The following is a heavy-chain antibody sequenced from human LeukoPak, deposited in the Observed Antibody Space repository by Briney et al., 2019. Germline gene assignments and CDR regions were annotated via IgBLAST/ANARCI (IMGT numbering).Heavy chain of an antibody. CDR1: GFTVSSTY. Sequence: GGSLRLSCAASGFTVSSTYMNWVRQAPGKGLEWVSVIYSGGRTYYGDSVQGRFTISRDRSKNTLYLQMNSLRTEDTAVYYCAREGTSTSSYDYWGQGTLVIVSS. CDR3: AREGTSTSSYDY. V-gene: IGHV3-53*01. D-gene: IGHD2-2*01. CDR2: IYSGGRT. J-gene: IGHJ4*02.